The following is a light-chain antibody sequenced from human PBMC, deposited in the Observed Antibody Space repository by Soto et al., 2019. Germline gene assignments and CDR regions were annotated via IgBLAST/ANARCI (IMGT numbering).Light chain of an antibody. J-gene: IGKJ1*01. CDR3: QQYNNWPPWT. CDR2: GAS. V-gene: IGKV3-15*01. CDR1: QSVSSK. Sequence: EIVMTQSPATLSVSPGERATLSYRASQSVSSKLAWYQQKPGQPPRLLIYGASTRATGIPARFSGSGSGTEFTLTISSLQSEDFAVYYCQQYNNWPPWTFGQGTKVEIK.